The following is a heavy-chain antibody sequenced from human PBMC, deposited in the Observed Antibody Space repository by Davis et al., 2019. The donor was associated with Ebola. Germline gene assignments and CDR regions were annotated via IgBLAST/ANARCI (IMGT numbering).Heavy chain of an antibody. D-gene: IGHD6-19*01. CDR3: AKGTNRIVVAGMGQNN. V-gene: IGHV3-30*18. Sequence: GESLKISCAVSGFTFSHYGMHWVRQAPGKGLEWVSVISYDGSDKYYADSVKGRFTISRDDSKNTVFLQMNSLRVEDTAVYHCAKGTNRIVVAGMGQNNWGPGTLVTVSS. CDR2: ISYDGSDK. CDR1: GFTFSHYG. J-gene: IGHJ4*02.